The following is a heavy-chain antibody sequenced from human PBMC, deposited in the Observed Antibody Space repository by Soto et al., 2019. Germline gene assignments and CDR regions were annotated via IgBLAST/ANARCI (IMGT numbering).Heavy chain of an antibody. CDR1: GFTLSGYA. CDR2: ISSNGVGT. J-gene: IGHJ6*03. Sequence: EVQLAESGGGLAQPGGSLRLSCAASGFTLSGYAMDWVRQAPGKGLEYFSGISSNGVGTYYANSLQGRFTISRDNSKNTVYLQMGSLRPEDMAVYYCARRARPDFYYMHVWGKGTTVTVSS. D-gene: IGHD6-6*01. V-gene: IGHV3-64*01. CDR3: ARRARPDFYYMHV.